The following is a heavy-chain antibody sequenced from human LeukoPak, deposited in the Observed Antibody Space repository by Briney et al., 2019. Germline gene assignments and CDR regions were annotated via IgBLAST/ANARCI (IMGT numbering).Heavy chain of an antibody. J-gene: IGHJ4*02. Sequence: SETLSLTWTVSGGSLSSVSYYWSWLRHPPGQGLEWVGHIYYGGSNNYNPSPKSRVTISVDTSKTHFSLKLSSVTPADTAVYYCARVSGSGYQLLSWLRVFGYWGQGTLVTVSS. CDR2: IYYGGSN. CDR1: GGSLSSVSYY. D-gene: IGHD2-2*01. V-gene: IGHV4-61*03. CDR3: ARVSGSGYQLLSWLRVFGY.